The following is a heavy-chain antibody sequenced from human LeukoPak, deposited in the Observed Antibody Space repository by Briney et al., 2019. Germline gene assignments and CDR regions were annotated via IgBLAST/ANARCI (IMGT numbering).Heavy chain of an antibody. CDR3: ARGKTDSSGYEGVNAFDI. Sequence: SETLSLTCTVSGGSISSYYWNWIRQPPGKGLEWIGYIYYSGSTNYNPSLKSRVTISVDTSKNQFSLKLSSVTAADTAVYYCARGKTDSSGYEGVNAFDIWGQGTMVTVSS. CDR2: IYYSGST. CDR1: GGSISSYY. J-gene: IGHJ3*02. D-gene: IGHD3-22*01. V-gene: IGHV4-59*12.